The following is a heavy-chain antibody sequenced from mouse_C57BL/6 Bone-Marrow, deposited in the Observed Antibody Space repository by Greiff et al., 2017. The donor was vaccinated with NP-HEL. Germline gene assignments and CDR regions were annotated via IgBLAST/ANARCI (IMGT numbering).Heavy chain of an antibody. D-gene: IGHD1-1*01. J-gene: IGHJ1*03. CDR2: IDPETGGT. CDR3: TGVLTPVVATHWYFDV. Sequence: QVQLQQSGAELVRPGASVTLSCKASGYTFTDYEMHWVKQTPVHGLEWIGAIDPETGGTAYNQKFKGKAILTADKSSSTAYMELRSRTSEDSAVYYCTGVLTPVVATHWYFDVWGTGTTVTVSS. CDR1: GYTFTDYE. V-gene: IGHV1-15*01.